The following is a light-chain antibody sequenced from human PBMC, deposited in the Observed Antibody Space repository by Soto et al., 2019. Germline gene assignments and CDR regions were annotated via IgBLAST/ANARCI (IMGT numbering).Light chain of an antibody. CDR1: QSISTY. Sequence: DIQMTQSPSSLSASVGDRVTLNCRASQSISTYLNWYQQKPGKAPNLLIYTASSLESGVPSRFSGGGSGTDFTLTISSLQPEDFATYYCQQSFTTPSFGQGTRLEIK. CDR3: QQSFTTPS. CDR2: TAS. J-gene: IGKJ5*01. V-gene: IGKV1-39*01.